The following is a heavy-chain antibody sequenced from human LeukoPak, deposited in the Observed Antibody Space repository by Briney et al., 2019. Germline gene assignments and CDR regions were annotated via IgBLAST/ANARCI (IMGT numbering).Heavy chain of an antibody. CDR2: IYSGGST. Sequence: GGSLRLSCAASGFTVSSNYMSWVRQAPGKGLEWVSVIYSGGSTYYADSVKGRFTISRDNSKNTLYLQMNSLRAEDTAVYYCARDRMVRESYYYYMDVWGKGTTVTVSS. D-gene: IGHD3-10*01. CDR3: ARDRMVRESYYYYMDV. J-gene: IGHJ6*03. CDR1: GFTVSSNY. V-gene: IGHV3-66*02.